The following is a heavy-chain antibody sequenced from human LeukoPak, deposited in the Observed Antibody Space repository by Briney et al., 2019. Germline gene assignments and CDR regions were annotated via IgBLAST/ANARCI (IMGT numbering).Heavy chain of an antibody. V-gene: IGHV4-59*08. CDR3: AGHHPRNTVDF. Sequence: SETLSLTCTVSGGSISSYYWSWIRQPPGKGLEWMGYIYYSGSTNYNPSLKSRVTISLDTSKNQFSLKLSSVTAADTAVYYCAGHHPRNTVDFWGQGTLVTVSS. CDR2: IYYSGST. J-gene: IGHJ4*02. CDR1: GGSISSYY. D-gene: IGHD2-8*02.